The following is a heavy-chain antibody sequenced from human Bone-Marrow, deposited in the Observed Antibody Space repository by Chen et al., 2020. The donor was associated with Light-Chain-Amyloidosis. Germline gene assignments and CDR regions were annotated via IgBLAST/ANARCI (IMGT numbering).Heavy chain of an antibody. D-gene: IGHD5-12*01. CDR3: ARRRDGYNFDY. Sequence: EVQLEQSGPEVTKPGESLKISCKGSGYTFPNYWIGWGRQMPGKGLEWMGVIYPDDSDARYSPSFEGQVTISADKSITTAYLQWRSLKASDTAMYYCARRRDGYNFDYWGQGTLVTVSS. J-gene: IGHJ4*02. CDR1: GYTFPNYW. CDR2: IYPDDSDA. V-gene: IGHV5-51*01.